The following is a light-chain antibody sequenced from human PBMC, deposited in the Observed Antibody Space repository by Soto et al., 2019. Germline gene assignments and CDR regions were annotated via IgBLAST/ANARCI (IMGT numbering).Light chain of an antibody. CDR3: AAWDDSLNALV. CDR1: SSSIGSNA. Sequence: QSVLTQPPSASGTPGQGVTISCSGSSSSIGSNAVNWYQQLPGTAPKLLIYGRNQRPSGVPDRFSDSTSGTSASLAIGGLQSEDEADYYCAAWDDSLNALVFGTGTKVTVL. CDR2: GRN. J-gene: IGLJ1*01. V-gene: IGLV1-44*01.